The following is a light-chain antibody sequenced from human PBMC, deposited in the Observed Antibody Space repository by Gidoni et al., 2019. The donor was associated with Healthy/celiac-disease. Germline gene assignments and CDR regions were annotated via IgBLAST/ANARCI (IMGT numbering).Light chain of an antibody. V-gene: IGLV3-25*03. CDR1: ALPKQY. Sequence: SYELTQPPSVSVSPGQTARITCSGDALPKQYAYWYQPKPGQAPVLVIYKDSERPSGIPERFSGSSSGTTVTLTISGVQAEDEADYYCQSADSSGTYVFGTGTKVXV. CDR3: QSADSSGTYV. J-gene: IGLJ1*01. CDR2: KDS.